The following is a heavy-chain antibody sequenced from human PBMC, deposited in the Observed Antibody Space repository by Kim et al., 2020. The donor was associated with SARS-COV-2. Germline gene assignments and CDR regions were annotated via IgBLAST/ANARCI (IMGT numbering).Heavy chain of an antibody. CDR3: AKGGIGSNWALLDY. Sequence: GGSLRLSCAASGFTFTNYALSWVRQAPGKGLEWVSAISGSGGSTYYADSVKGRFTISRDNSKNTLYLQVNNLRAGDTAIYYCAKGGIGSNWALLDYWGQGTLVTVSS. D-gene: IGHD6-13*01. V-gene: IGHV3-23*01. J-gene: IGHJ4*02. CDR2: ISGSGGST. CDR1: GFTFTNYA.